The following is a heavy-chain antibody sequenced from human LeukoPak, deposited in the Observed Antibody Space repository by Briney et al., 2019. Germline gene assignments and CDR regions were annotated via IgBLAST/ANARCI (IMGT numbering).Heavy chain of an antibody. J-gene: IGHJ5*02. D-gene: IGHD3-10*01. Sequence: GGSLRLSCAASGFAFSDYHMSWIRQAPGKGLEWISYITNTNSGSVIYYADSVQGRFTVSRDNAKNSLYLQMSSLRAEGTAVYYCARRMVRGVITRADWFDLWGQGTLVTVSS. CDR1: GFAFSDYH. CDR3: ARRMVRGVITRADWFDL. CDR2: ITNTNSGSVI. V-gene: IGHV3-11*01.